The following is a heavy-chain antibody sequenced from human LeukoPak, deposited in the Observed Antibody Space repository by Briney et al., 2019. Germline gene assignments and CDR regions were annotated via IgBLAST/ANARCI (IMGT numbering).Heavy chain of an antibody. Sequence: PGGSLRLSCAASGFTFSSYEMNWVRQAPGKGLEWVSYISSSGSTIYYADSVKGRFTISRDNAKNSLYLQMNSLRAEDTAVYYCARDIMNYYGSGSYYASPTWRYWGQGTLVTVSS. V-gene: IGHV3-48*03. D-gene: IGHD3-10*01. CDR2: ISSSGSTI. J-gene: IGHJ4*02. CDR1: GFTFSSYE. CDR3: ARDIMNYYGSGSYYASPTWRY.